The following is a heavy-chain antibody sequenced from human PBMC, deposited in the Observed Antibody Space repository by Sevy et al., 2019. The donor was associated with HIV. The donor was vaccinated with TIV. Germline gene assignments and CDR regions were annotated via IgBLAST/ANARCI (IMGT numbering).Heavy chain of an antibody. Sequence: GGSLRLSCAASGFTVSSNYMSWVRQAPGKGLEWVSVIYSGGSTYYADSVKGRYTISSDNSKNTRNLQMNSLRAEDTAVYYCARLPRRGDYVDYWGQGTLVTVSS. CDR2: IYSGGST. CDR3: ARLPRRGDYVDY. D-gene: IGHD2-2*01. J-gene: IGHJ4*02. V-gene: IGHV3-53*01. CDR1: GFTVSSNY.